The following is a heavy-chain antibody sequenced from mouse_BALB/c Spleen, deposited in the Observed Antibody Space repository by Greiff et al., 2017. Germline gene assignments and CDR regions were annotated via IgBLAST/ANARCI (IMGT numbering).Heavy chain of an antibody. V-gene: IGHV14-3*02. CDR3: AREGGDGYYRYYFDY. CDR2: IDPANGNT. J-gene: IGHJ2*01. Sequence: EVQLQESGAELVKPGASVKLSCTASGFNIKDTYMHWVKQRPEQGLEWIGRIDPANGNTKYDPKFQGKATITADTSSNTAYLQLSSLTSEDTAVYYCAREGGDGYYRYYFDYWGQGTTLTVSS. D-gene: IGHD2-3*01. CDR1: GFNIKDTY.